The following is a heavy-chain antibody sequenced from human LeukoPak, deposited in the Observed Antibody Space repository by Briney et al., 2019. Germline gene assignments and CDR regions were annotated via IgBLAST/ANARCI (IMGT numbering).Heavy chain of an antibody. CDR2: INHSGST. J-gene: IGHJ4*02. V-gene: IGHV4-34*01. Sequence: SETLSLTCAVYGGSFSGYYWSWIRQPPGKGLEWIGEINHSGSTNYNPSLKSRVTISVDTSKNQFSLKLSSVTAEHTAVYYCDTGQNWNRTLTYFHYWGQGNLVTVSS. CDR1: GGSFSGYY. CDR3: DTGQNWNRTLTYFHY. D-gene: IGHD1-1*01.